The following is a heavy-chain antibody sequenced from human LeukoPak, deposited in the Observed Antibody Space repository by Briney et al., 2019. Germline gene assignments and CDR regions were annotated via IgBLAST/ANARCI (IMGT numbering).Heavy chain of an antibody. J-gene: IGHJ4*02. CDR1: GGSISSSSYY. D-gene: IGHD6-13*01. Sequence: SETLSLTCTVSGGSISSSSYYWGWIRQPPGKGLEWIGEINHSGSTNYNPSLKSRVTISVDTSKNQFSLKLSSVTAADTAVYYCARGVGYSSSPFDYWGQGTLVTVSS. V-gene: IGHV4-39*07. CDR2: INHSGST. CDR3: ARGVGYSSSPFDY.